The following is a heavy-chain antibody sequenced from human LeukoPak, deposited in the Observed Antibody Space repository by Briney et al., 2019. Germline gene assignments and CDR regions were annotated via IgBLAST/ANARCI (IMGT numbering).Heavy chain of an antibody. J-gene: IGHJ4*02. Sequence: GASVKVSCKASGYTFTGFYMHWVRQAPGQGLEWMGWISPNSGGTKYAPKFQDWVTMTTDTSIATAYSDLSRLSFDDTAVYYCARDANSALTLDYWGQGTLVTVSS. CDR3: ARDANSALTLDY. D-gene: IGHD1/OR15-1a*01. V-gene: IGHV1-2*04. CDR2: ISPNSGGT. CDR1: GYTFTGFY.